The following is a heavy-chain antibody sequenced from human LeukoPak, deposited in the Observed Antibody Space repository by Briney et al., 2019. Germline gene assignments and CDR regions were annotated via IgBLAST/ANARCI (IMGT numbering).Heavy chain of an antibody. Sequence: ASVKVSRKASGYTFTGYYMHWVRQAPGQGLEWMGRINPNSGGTNYAQKFQGGVTMTRDTSISTAYMELSRLRSDDTAVYYCARDRKTLVGAISAVDYWGQGTLVTVSS. CDR3: ARDRKTLVGAISAVDY. CDR2: INPNSGGT. V-gene: IGHV1-2*06. D-gene: IGHD1-26*01. J-gene: IGHJ4*02. CDR1: GYTFTGYY.